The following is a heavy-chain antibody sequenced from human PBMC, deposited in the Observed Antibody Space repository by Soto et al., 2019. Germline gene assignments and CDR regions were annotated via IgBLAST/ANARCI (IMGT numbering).Heavy chain of an antibody. D-gene: IGHD3-16*02. CDR3: ARGLGGYLDYLDY. CDR1: GGSISTNNW. J-gene: IGHJ4*02. Sequence: PSETLSLTCAVSGGSISTNNWWTWVRQSPGKGLEWIGEINHSGSTNYNASVRSRVTISVDKSKNQFSLKLTSLTAADTAVYYCARGLGGYLDYLDYWGQGTLVTVSS. V-gene: IGHV4-4*02. CDR2: INHSGST.